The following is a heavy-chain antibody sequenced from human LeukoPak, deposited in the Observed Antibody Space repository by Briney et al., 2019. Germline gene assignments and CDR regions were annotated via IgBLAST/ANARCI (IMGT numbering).Heavy chain of an antibody. CDR1: GFTFSSYG. D-gene: IGHD4-11*01. CDR2: ISYDGSNK. J-gene: IGHJ6*02. V-gene: IGHV3-30*18. Sequence: GGSLRLSCAASGFTFSSYGMHWVRQAPGKGLEWVAVISYDGSNKYYADSVKGRFTISRDNSKNTLYLQMNSLRAEDTAVYYCAKERNDYSNYGVSDMDVWGQGTTVTVSS. CDR3: AKERNDYSNYGVSDMDV.